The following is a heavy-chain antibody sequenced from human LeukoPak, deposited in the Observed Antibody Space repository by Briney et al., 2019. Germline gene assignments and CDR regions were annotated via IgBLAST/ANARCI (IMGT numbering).Heavy chain of an antibody. CDR3: AILYYYDSSGRTH. J-gene: IGHJ3*01. Sequence: PGGSLRLSCAASGFTFSSYEMNWVRQAPGKGLEWIGEINHSGSTNYNPSLKSRVTISVDTSKNQFSLKLSSVTAADTAVYYCAILYYYDSSGRTHWGQGTMVTVSS. CDR1: GFTFSSYE. CDR2: INHSGST. V-gene: IGHV4-34*08. D-gene: IGHD3-22*01.